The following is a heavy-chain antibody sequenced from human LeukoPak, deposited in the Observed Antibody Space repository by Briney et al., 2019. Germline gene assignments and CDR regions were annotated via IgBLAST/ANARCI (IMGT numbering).Heavy chain of an antibody. CDR1: GFTFSTYA. J-gene: IGHJ4*02. CDR3: AKATGTLGN. D-gene: IGHD1-1*01. V-gene: IGHV3-30*04. Sequence: GGSLRLSCAASGFTFSTYAMHWVRQAPGRGLEWVAVVSYDATNKYYADSVKGRFTISRDNSKNTLYLQMNSLTAEDTAIYYCAKATGTLGNWGQGTLVTASS. CDR2: VSYDATNK.